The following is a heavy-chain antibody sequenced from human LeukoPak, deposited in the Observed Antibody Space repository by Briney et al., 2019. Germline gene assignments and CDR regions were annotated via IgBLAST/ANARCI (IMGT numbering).Heavy chain of an antibody. Sequence: GGSLRLSCAASGFTFSSYSMNWVRQAPGKGLEWVSSISSSSSYIYYADSVKGPFTISRDNAKNSLYLQMNSLRAEDTAVYYCAREFTGHDILTGYYSEAFGIWGQGTMVTVSS. J-gene: IGHJ3*02. CDR2: ISSSSSYI. D-gene: IGHD3-9*01. V-gene: IGHV3-21*01. CDR3: AREFTGHDILTGYYSEAFGI. CDR1: GFTFSSYS.